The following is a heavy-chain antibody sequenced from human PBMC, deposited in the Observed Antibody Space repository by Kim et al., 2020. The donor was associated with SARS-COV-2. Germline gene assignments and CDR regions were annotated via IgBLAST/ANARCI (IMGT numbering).Heavy chain of an antibody. V-gene: IGHV4-34*01. CDR2: INHSGST. Sequence: SETLSLTCAVYGGSFSGYYWSWIRQPPGKGLEWIGEINHSGSTNYNPSLKSRVTISVDTSKNQFSLKLSSVTAADTAVYYCAREELLWFGESPLRYYGMDVWGQGTTVTVSS. CDR3: AREELLWFGESPLRYYGMDV. J-gene: IGHJ6*02. D-gene: IGHD3-10*01. CDR1: GGSFSGYY.